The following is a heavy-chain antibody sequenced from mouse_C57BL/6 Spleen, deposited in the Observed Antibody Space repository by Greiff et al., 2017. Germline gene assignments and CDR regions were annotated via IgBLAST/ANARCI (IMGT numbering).Heavy chain of an antibody. D-gene: IGHD4-1*01. CDR2: IDPSDSAT. Sequence: VQLQQPGAELVRPGSSVKLSCKASGYTFTSYWMHWVKQRPIQGLEWIGNIDPSDSATHYNQKFKDKATVTVDKSSSRAYMQLSSLPSEDSAVSCCALTGYVDYWGQGTTLTVSS. V-gene: IGHV1-52*01. J-gene: IGHJ2*01. CDR3: ALTGYVDY. CDR1: GYTFTSYW.